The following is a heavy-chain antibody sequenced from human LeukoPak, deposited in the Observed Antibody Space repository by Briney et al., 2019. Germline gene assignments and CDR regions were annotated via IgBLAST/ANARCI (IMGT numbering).Heavy chain of an antibody. CDR1: GFTFSHYG. CDR2: IWYDGSKT. V-gene: IGHV3-33*03. Sequence: GGSLRLSCAASGFTFSHYGMHWVRQVPGKGLEWVAVIWYDGSKTYYADSVKGRFTISRDNAKNSLYLQMNSLRAEDTAVYYCARAGYTGNWFDPWGQGTLVTVSS. D-gene: IGHD6-13*01. J-gene: IGHJ5*02. CDR3: ARAGYTGNWFDP.